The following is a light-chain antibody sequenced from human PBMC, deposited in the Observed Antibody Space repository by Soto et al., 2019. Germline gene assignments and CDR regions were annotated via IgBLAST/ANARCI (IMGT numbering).Light chain of an antibody. CDR2: EVT. CDR1: SSDVGGYNY. J-gene: IGLJ1*01. V-gene: IGLV2-14*01. Sequence: QSALTHPASVSGSPGQSITISGTGTSSDVGGYNYVSWYQHHPGKAPKLMIYEVTNRPSGVSKRCSGSKSGNTASLTISGRQADDAADYYCSSYTSSSSPFVFGTGTKLTVL. CDR3: SSYTSSSSPFV.